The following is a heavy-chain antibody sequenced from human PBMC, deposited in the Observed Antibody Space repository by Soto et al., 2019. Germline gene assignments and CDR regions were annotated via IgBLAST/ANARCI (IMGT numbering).Heavy chain of an antibody. CDR3: ARPKYSSSWYAFDI. V-gene: IGHV1-18*01. CDR2: ISAYNGNT. J-gene: IGHJ3*02. CDR1: GYTFTSYG. D-gene: IGHD6-13*01. Sequence: ASVKVSCKASGYTFTSYGISWERQAPGQGLEWMGWISAYNGNTNYAQKLQGRVTMTTDTSTSTAYMELRSLRSDDTAVYYCARPKYSSSWYAFDIWGQGTMVTVSS.